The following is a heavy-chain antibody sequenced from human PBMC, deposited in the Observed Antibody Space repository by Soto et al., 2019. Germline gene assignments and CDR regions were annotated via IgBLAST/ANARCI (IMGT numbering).Heavy chain of an antibody. CDR3: AEGGGGYCSGGSCYLQGYFDY. D-gene: IGHD2-15*01. CDR2: IIPIFGTA. CDR1: GGTFSSYA. V-gene: IGHV1-69*06. Sequence: QVQLVQSGAEVKKPGSSVKVSCKASGGTFSSYAISWVRQAPGQGLEWMGGIIPIFGTANYAQKFQGRVTITADKSKSTAYMELSSLRSEDTAVYYCAEGGGGYCSGGSCYLQGYFDYWGQGTLVTVSS. J-gene: IGHJ4*02.